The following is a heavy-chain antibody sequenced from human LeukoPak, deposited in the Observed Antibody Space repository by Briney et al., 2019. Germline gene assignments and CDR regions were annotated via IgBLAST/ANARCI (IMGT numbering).Heavy chain of an antibody. CDR3: AAHKYYYDSSGYYHY. Sequence: GGSLRLSCAASGFTVSSNYMSWVRQAPGKGLEWVSVIYSGGSTYYADSVKGRFTISRDNSQNTLYLQMNSLRAEDTAVYYCAAHKYYYDSSGYYHYWGQGTLVTVSS. D-gene: IGHD3-22*01. CDR2: IYSGGST. J-gene: IGHJ4*02. CDR1: GFTVSSNY. V-gene: IGHV3-53*01.